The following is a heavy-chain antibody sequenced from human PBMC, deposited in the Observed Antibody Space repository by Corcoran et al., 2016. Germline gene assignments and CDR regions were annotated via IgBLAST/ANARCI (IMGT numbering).Heavy chain of an antibody. Sequence: QVQLQQSGPGLVKPSQTLSLTCAISGDSVSGNGVAWNWIRQSPSRGLEWLGRTYYESKWFNDYAVSLKSRIVINPDTSTNQFSLHLNAVTPEDTAVYYCVRGSRSAFDYWGQGTVVTVSS. D-gene: IGHD3-3*01. CDR2: TYYESKWFN. CDR1: GDSVSGNGVA. J-gene: IGHJ4*02. V-gene: IGHV6-1*01. CDR3: VRGSRSAFDY.